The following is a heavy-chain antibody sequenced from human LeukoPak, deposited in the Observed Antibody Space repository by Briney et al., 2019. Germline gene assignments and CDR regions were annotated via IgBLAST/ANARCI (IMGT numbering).Heavy chain of an antibody. J-gene: IGHJ4*02. D-gene: IGHD3-9*01. CDR1: KFTFSNYG. V-gene: IGHV3-30*18. CDR3: AKCPSGVLRYFAPIDY. Sequence: GESLKISCAASKFTFSNYGMHWVRQAPGKGLEWVAVISSDGSNKYYADSVKGRFTISRDNSKNTLYLQMNSLRAEDTAVYYCAKCPSGVLRYFAPIDYWGQGTLVTVSS. CDR2: ISSDGSNK.